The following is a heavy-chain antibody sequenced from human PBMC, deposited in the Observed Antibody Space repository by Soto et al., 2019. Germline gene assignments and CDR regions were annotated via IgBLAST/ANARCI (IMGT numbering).Heavy chain of an antibody. CDR1: GFTFSGST. J-gene: IGHJ4*02. Sequence: GGSLRLSCATSGFTFSGSTIHWVRQASGKGLEWVGRTRSKTYSYATAYAASVKGRFTISRDDSQSTAYLQMNSLKTEDTAAYYCARDYTGSYFWGQGTLVTVSS. CDR3: ARDYTGSYF. D-gene: IGHD1-26*01. V-gene: IGHV3-73*01. CDR2: TRSKTYSYAT.